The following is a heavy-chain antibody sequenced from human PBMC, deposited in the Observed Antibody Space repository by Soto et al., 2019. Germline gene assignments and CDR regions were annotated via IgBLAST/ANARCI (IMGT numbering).Heavy chain of an antibody. V-gene: IGHV4-59*01. CDR1: GGSISRYY. Sequence: PSETLSLTCTVSGGSISRYYWTWIRQRPGKGLEWIGYIFYDGSTNYTPSLRSRVSISVDTSKNQFSLELNSVTSADTAVYYCARVMSGYAYGYYDFWGQGALVTVSS. J-gene: IGHJ4*02. CDR2: IFYDGST. CDR3: ARVMSGYAYGYYDF. D-gene: IGHD3-16*01.